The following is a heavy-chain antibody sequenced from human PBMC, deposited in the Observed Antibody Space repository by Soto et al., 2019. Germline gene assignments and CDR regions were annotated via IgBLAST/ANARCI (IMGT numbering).Heavy chain of an antibody. CDR1: GFTFSSYW. CDR3: ARVGDDYVWGSYRYHFDY. Sequence: SLRLSCAASGFTFSSYWMSWVRQAPGKGLEWVANIKQDGSEKYYVDSVKGRFTISRDNAKNSLYLQMNSLRAEDTAVYYCARVGDDYVWGSYRYHFDYWGQGTLVTVSS. V-gene: IGHV3-7*01. D-gene: IGHD3-16*02. CDR2: IKQDGSEK. J-gene: IGHJ4*02.